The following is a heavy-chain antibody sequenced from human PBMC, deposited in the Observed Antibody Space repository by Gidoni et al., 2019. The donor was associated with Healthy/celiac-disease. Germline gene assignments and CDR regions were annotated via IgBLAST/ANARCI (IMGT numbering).Heavy chain of an antibody. CDR2: IYYSGST. CDR3: ARGFMGVDYYYGMDV. CDR1: GGSISSGGYY. V-gene: IGHV4-31*03. D-gene: IGHD3-16*01. Sequence: QVQLQESGPGLVKPSQTLSLTCTVSGGSISSGGYYWSWIRQHPGKGLEWIGYIYYSGSTYYNPSLKSRVTISVDTSKNQFSLKLSSVTAADTAVYYCARGFMGVDYYYGMDVWGQGTTVTVSS. J-gene: IGHJ6*02.